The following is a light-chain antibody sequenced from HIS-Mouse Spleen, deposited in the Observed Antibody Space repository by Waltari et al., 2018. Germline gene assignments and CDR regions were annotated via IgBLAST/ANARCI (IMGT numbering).Light chain of an antibody. Sequence: SYELTQPPSVSVSPGQTASITCSGDKLGDKYACWYQQKPGQSPVLVIYQDSKRPSGFPEGLSGSNSGNTATLTIRGTQAMDEADYYCQAWDSSTVVFGGGTKLTVL. CDR3: QAWDSSTVV. CDR2: QDS. J-gene: IGLJ2*01. CDR1: KLGDKY. V-gene: IGLV3-1*01.